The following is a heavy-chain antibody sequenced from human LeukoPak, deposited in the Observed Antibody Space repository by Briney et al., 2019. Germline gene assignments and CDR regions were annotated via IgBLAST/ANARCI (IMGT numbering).Heavy chain of an antibody. CDR3: ARDQGDAYYYFDF. CDR1: GFTFSSYF. V-gene: IGHV3-21*01. Sequence: PGGSLRLSCAASGFTFSSYFMNWVRQAPGKGLEWVSSISCTSSYIYYADSVKGRFTISRDNAKNSLYLQMNSLRAEDTAVYYCARDQGDAYYYFDFWGQGTLVTVSS. D-gene: IGHD5-24*01. CDR2: ISCTSSYI. J-gene: IGHJ4*02.